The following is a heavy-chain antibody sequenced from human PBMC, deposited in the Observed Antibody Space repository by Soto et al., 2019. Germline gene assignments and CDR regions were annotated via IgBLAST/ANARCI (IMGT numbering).Heavy chain of an antibody. CDR2: ISAYNGNT. Sequence: ASVKVSCKASGYTFTSYGISWVRQAPGQGLEWMGWISAYNGNTNYAQKLQGRVTMTTDTSTSTAYMELRSLRSDDTAVYYCARDAGGYSYGNDYFDIWGQGTMVTVSS. CDR3: ARDAGGYSYGNDYFDI. CDR1: GYTFTSYG. J-gene: IGHJ3*02. D-gene: IGHD5-18*01. V-gene: IGHV1-18*04.